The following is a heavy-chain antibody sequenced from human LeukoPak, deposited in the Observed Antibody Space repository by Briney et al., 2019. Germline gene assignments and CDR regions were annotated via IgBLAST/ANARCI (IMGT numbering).Heavy chain of an antibody. CDR2: IYYSGST. J-gene: IGHJ4*02. Sequence: SETLSLTCTVSGGSISSSSYYWGWIRQPPGKGLEWIGSIYYSGSTYYNPSLKSRFTISVDTSKNQFSLKLSSVTAADTAVYYCARVTGYMIEDYFDYWGQGTLVTVSS. CDR3: ARVTGYMIEDYFDY. D-gene: IGHD3-22*01. CDR1: GGSISSSSYY. V-gene: IGHV4-39*01.